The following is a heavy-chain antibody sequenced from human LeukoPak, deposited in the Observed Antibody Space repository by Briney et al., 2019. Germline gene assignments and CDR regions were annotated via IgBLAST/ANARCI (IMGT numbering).Heavy chain of an antibody. V-gene: IGHV4-59*01. Sequence: PSETLSLTCTVSGGSISSYYWSWIRQSPGKELEWIGYIYYSGSTNYNPSLKSRVTISVDTSKNQFSLKLSSVTAADTAVYYCARVRWDGYYYYYGMDVWGQGTTVTVSS. J-gene: IGHJ6*02. CDR2: IYYSGST. D-gene: IGHD1-26*01. CDR1: GGSISSYY. CDR3: ARVRWDGYYYYYGMDV.